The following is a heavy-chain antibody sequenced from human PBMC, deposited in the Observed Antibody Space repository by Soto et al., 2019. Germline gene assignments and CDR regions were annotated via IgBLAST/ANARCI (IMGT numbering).Heavy chain of an antibody. Sequence: EVQLLESGGDLVQPGGSLRLSCAASGFTFSSYAMSWVRQAPGKGLEWVSSISGSGGRKYYADSVKGRFTISRDNSKNTLYLQMDSLRAEDTAVYYCARDHMEQYGMDVWGQGTTVTVSS. CDR3: ARDHMEQYGMDV. CDR2: ISGSGGRK. D-gene: IGHD1-26*01. J-gene: IGHJ6*02. CDR1: GFTFSSYA. V-gene: IGHV3-23*01.